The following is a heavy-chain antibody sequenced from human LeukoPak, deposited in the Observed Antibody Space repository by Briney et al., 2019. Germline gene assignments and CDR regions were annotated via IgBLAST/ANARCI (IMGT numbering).Heavy chain of an antibody. V-gene: IGHV3-33*08. Sequence: GGSLRLSCAASGFTFSSYAMPWVRQAPGKGLEWVAVIWYDGSNKYYADSVKGRFTISRDNSKNTLYLQMNSLRAEDTAVYYCAGGGYDSSGYYKFDYWGQGTLVTVSS. CDR1: GFTFSSYA. D-gene: IGHD3-22*01. CDR2: IWYDGSNK. CDR3: AGGGYDSSGYYKFDY. J-gene: IGHJ4*02.